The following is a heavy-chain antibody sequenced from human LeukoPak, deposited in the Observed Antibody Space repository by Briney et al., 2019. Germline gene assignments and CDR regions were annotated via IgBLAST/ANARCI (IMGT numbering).Heavy chain of an antibody. J-gene: IGHJ4*02. D-gene: IGHD5-18*01. Sequence: GGSLRLSCAASGFTLSSYWMNWVRHAPGKGLEWVANINQDGSEKYCVDSVRGRFTISRDKSKNMLYLQMNSLRAEDTAVYFCARAQGGKIQLWDYYFDYWGQGTLVTVSS. CDR2: INQDGSEK. CDR3: ARAQGGKIQLWDYYFDY. CDR1: GFTLSSYW. V-gene: IGHV3-7*02.